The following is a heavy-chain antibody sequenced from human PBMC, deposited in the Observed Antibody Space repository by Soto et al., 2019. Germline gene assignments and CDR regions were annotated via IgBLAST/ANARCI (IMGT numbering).Heavy chain of an antibody. V-gene: IGHV3-23*01. CDR3: AKLGSRDAYLTNWFDP. D-gene: IGHD2-2*01. Sequence: GGSLRLSCAAFGFTFSSYALSWVRQAPGKGLEWVSAISGSGGSTYYADSVKGRFTISRDNSKDTLYLQMNSLRADDTAVYYCAKLGSRDAYLTNWFDPWGQGTLVTVSS. CDR1: GFTFSSYA. J-gene: IGHJ5*02. CDR2: ISGSGGST.